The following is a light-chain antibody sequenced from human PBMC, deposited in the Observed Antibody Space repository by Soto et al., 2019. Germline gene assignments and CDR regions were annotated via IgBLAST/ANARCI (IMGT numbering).Light chain of an antibody. CDR2: DAS. CDR1: QNIDFQ. CDR3: HQRRRWPRT. Sequence: EIVLTQSPVTLSLSPGERATLSCRASQNIDFQLAWYQQKPGQAPRLLISDASNRATGIPARFSGSGSGTDFTLVISSLEPEDFAVYYCHQRRRWPRTFGQGTKLEIK. V-gene: IGKV3-11*01. J-gene: IGKJ2*01.